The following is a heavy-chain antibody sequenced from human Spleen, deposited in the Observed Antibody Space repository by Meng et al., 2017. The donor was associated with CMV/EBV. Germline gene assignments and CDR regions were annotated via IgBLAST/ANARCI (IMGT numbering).Heavy chain of an antibody. V-gene: IGHV3-23*01. CDR1: GFTFSSYA. CDR3: AKRGTSWSDRTHYYYGMDV. Sequence: GESLKISCAASGFTFSSYAMSWVRQAPGKGLEWVSAISGSGGSTYYADSVKGRFTISRDNSKNTLYLQMNSLRAEDTAVYYCAKRGTSWSDRTHYYYGMDVRGQGTTVTVSS. D-gene: IGHD3-3*01. CDR2: ISGSGGST. J-gene: IGHJ6*02.